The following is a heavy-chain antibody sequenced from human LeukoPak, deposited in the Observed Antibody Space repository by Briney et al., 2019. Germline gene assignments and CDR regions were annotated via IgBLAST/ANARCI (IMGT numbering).Heavy chain of an antibody. Sequence: PGGSLRLSCAASGFTFSDYWMHWVRQAPGKGLEWVALISYDGINKYYADSVKGRFTVSRDNSKSTLYLQVNSLRAEDTAVYYCARDSDGMSVWGLGTTVTVSS. V-gene: IGHV3-30*03. CDR3: ARDSDGMSV. J-gene: IGHJ6*02. CDR1: GFTFSDYW. CDR2: ISYDGINK.